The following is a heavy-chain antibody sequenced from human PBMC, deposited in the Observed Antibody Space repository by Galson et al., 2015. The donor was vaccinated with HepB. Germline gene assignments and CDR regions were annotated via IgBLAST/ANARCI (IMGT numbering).Heavy chain of an antibody. V-gene: IGHV1-3*01. CDR3: ARDPVTRVMVRGLGGIDY. CDR1: GYTFTSYA. Sequence: SVKVSCKASGYTFTSYAMHWVRQAPGQRLEWMGWINAGNGNTKYSQKFQGRVTITRDTSASTAYMELSSLRSEDTAVYYCARDPVTRVMVRGLGGIDYWGQGTLVTVSS. J-gene: IGHJ4*02. CDR2: INAGNGNT. D-gene: IGHD3-10*01.